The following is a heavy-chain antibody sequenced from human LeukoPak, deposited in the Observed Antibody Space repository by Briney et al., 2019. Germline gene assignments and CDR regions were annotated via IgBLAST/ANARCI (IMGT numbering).Heavy chain of an antibody. CDR2: IYHSGST. J-gene: IGHJ4*02. V-gene: IGHV4-38-2*02. CDR1: GYSISSGYY. D-gene: IGHD3-10*01. CDR3: VRDFRYYDSESYLGY. Sequence: SETLSLTCAVSGYSISSGYYWGWIRQPPGKGLEWIGNIYHSGSTYYNPSLKSRVTISVDTSKNQFSLKLSSVTAADTAVYYCVRDFRYYDSESYLGYWGQGTLVTVSS.